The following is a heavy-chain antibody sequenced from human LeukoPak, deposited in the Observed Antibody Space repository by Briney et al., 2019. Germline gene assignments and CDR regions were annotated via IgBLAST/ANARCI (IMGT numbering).Heavy chain of an antibody. J-gene: IGHJ6*02. D-gene: IGHD4-23*01. Sequence: SETLSLTCTVSGGSISSYYWSWIRQPPGKGLEWIGYIYYSGSTNCNPSLKSRVTISVDTSKNQFSLNLSSVTAADTAVYYCARSIIYGGKSGHYYGMDVWGQGTTVTVSS. V-gene: IGHV4-59*01. CDR3: ARSIIYGGKSGHYYGMDV. CDR1: GGSISSYY. CDR2: IYYSGST.